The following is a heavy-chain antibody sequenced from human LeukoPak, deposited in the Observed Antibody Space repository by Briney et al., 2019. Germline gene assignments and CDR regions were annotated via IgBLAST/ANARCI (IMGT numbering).Heavy chain of an antibody. D-gene: IGHD3-10*01. CDR3: AKGPMGRGFDY. CDR1: GFTFSSYA. Sequence: TGGSLRLSCAASGFTFSSYAMSWVRQAPGKGLEWVSAISGSGGSTYYSDSVKGRFTISRDNSKNTLYLQMNSLRAEDTAIYYCAKGPMGRGFDYWGQGTLVTVSS. V-gene: IGHV3-23*01. J-gene: IGHJ4*02. CDR2: ISGSGGST.